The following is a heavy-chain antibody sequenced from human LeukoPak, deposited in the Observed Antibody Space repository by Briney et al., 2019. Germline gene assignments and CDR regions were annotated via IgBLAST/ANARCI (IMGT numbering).Heavy chain of an antibody. J-gene: IGHJ4*02. D-gene: IGHD3-22*01. CDR1: GFSFSTYW. CDR2: IKTDGSET. Sequence: PGGSLRLSCAASGFSFSTYWMTWVRQAPGKGLECVANIKTDGSETYYLDSVKGRFTISRDNAKSSLYLQMNSLRVEDTAVYYCTRDLTHDSSGWGQGGLVTVSS. V-gene: IGHV3-7*01. CDR3: TRDLTHDSSG.